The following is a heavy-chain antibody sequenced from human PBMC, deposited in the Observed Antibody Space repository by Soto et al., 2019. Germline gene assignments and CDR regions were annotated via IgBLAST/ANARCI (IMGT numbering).Heavy chain of an antibody. CDR2: IIPSYDRT. J-gene: IGHJ4*02. Sequence: QLVPSGAEVKKPGSSVKVSCKASGGTFSSYAIHWVRQAPGQGLEWLGKIIPSYDRTNYAQKFQGRVPVTADTYTTTAYMELSSLRSDDTAVYYCARDPSNDYGGDTFDYWGQGTLVTVSS. V-gene: IGHV1-69*06. CDR1: GGTFSSYA. D-gene: IGHD4-17*01. CDR3: ARDPSNDYGGDTFDY.